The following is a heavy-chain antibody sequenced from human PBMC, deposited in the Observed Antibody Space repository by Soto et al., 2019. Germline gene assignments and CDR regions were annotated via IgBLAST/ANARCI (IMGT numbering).Heavy chain of an antibody. V-gene: IGHV3-23*01. J-gene: IGHJ4*02. CDR3: AKDLGYCTGGSCYKFDY. Sequence: EVQLLESGGGLVQPGGSQRLSCAASGFTFSSYAMSWVRQAPGKGLEWVSTISGSGGSTYYADSVKGRFTISRDNSKNTLYLQMNSLRAEDTAVYYCAKDLGYCTGGSCYKFDYWGQGTLVTVSS. CDR1: GFTFSSYA. D-gene: IGHD2-15*01. CDR2: ISGSGGST.